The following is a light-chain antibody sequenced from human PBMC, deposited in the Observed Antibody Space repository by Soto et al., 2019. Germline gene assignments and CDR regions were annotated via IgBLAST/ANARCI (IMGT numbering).Light chain of an antibody. V-gene: IGKV3-11*01. CDR2: DAS. CDR1: RGVSGC. J-gene: IGKJ4*01. Sequence: EIVLTQSPATLSLSPGERATLSCRASRGVSGCVAWSQQKPVQPPRLLIYDASDRATGIPARFSGSGSGTDFTLTISRVEPEDFAVYSCQQRCNWPPVTFGRGTKVEIK. CDR3: QQRCNWPPVT.